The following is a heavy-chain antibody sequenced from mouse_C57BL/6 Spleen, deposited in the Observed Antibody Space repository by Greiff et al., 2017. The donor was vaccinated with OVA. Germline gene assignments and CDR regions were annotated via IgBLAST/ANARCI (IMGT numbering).Heavy chain of an antibody. V-gene: IGHV1-82*01. D-gene: IGHD1-1*01. Sequence: LVESGPELVKPGASVKISCKASGYALSSSWMNWVKQRPGKGLEWIGRIYPGDGDTNYNGKFKGKATLTADKSSSTAYMQLSSLTSEDSAVYFCARSADDYYGSSPFAYWGQGTLVTVSA. CDR2: IYPGDGDT. J-gene: IGHJ3*01. CDR3: ARSADDYYGSSPFAY. CDR1: GYALSSSW.